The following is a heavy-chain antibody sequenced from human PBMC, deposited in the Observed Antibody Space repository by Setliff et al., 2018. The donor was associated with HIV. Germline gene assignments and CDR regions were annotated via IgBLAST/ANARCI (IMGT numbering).Heavy chain of an antibody. CDR3: SRGTYYKGLDP. V-gene: IGHV4-31*11. CDR1: GGSINTGGYY. J-gene: IGHJ5*02. CDR2: IYYTGTT. D-gene: IGHD3-10*01. Sequence: LSLTCVVSGGSINTGGYYWTRIRQVPGKGLEWIGSIYYTGTTNYNPSLESRLTISIDTSQNHFSLKLTSVTAADTALYFCSRGTYYKGLDPWGQGTLVTVSS.